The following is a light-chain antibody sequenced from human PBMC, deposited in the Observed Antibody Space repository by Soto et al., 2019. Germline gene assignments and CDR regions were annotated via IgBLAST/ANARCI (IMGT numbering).Light chain of an antibody. V-gene: IGKV3-11*01. Sequence: LLTQSPATLSLSPVERVTLSCSASQTISSYLAWYQQKPGQASRFLIYDASNRATGIPARFSGSGSGTDFTLTISSLEPEDFALYYCQQLTDWPPQWTFXQVTKVDIK. CDR2: DAS. CDR3: QQLTDWPPQWT. J-gene: IGKJ1*01. CDR1: QTISSY.